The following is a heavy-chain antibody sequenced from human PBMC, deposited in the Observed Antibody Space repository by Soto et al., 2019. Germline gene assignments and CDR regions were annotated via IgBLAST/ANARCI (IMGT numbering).Heavy chain of an antibody. J-gene: IGHJ4*02. CDR1: GYTSTGYY. D-gene: IGHD3-3*01. V-gene: IGHV1-2*04. CDR3: ATQRGKAILGPPEY. CDR2: INPDIGGT. Sequence: ASVNVSCKASGYTSTGYYMHWVRQAPGQGLEWMGWINPDIGGTNYAQNFQGWVTMTRDTSITTAYMELSRLRSDNTAVYYCATQRGKAILGPPEYWGQRSLVTVSA.